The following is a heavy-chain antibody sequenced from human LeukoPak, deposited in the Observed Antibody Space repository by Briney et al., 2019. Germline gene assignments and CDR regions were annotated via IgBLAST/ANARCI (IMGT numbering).Heavy chain of an antibody. CDR1: GFTFSSYA. D-gene: IGHD3-10*01. Sequence: GGSLRLSCAGSGFTFSSYAMSWVRQAPGKGLEWVSAISDSGNTYHADSVKGRFTISRDNAKNTLHPQMNSLRAEDTAVYYCAKLRGFGEFPVYYYYYMDVWGKGTTVTVSS. CDR2: ISDSGNT. J-gene: IGHJ6*03. V-gene: IGHV3-23*01. CDR3: AKLRGFGEFPVYYYYYMDV.